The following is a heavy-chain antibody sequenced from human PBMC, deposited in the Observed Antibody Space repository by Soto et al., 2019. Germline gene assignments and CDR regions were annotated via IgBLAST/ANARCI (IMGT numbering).Heavy chain of an antibody. CDR3: TTTDEYYDSSGYYHPFFDY. CDR2: IKSKTDGGTT. Sequence: GGSLRLSCAASGFTFSNAWMSWVRQAPGKGLEWVGRIKSKTDGGTTDYAAPVKGRFTISRDDSKNTLYLQMNSLKTEDTAVYYCTTTDEYYDSSGYYHPFFDYWGQGTLVPSPQ. J-gene: IGHJ4*02. CDR1: GFTFSNAW. D-gene: IGHD3-22*01. V-gene: IGHV3-15*01.